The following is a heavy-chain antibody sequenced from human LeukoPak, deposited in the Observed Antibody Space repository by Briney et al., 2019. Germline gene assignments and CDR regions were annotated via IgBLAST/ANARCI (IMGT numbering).Heavy chain of an antibody. V-gene: IGHV3-21*01. J-gene: IGHJ4*02. Sequence: GGSLRLSCAASGFTFSTSSLNWVRQAPGKGLEWVSSISSSRSYIYYADSVKGRFTISRDNAKNSLYLQMNSLGAEDTAVYYCAREGGFSFGDTCRFFDFWGQGTLVTVSS. D-gene: IGHD2-15*01. CDR2: ISSSRSYI. CDR3: AREGGFSFGDTCRFFDF. CDR1: GFTFSTSS.